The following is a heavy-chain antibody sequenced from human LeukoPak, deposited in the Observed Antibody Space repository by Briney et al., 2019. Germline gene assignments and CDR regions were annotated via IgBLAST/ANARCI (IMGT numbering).Heavy chain of an antibody. CDR3: AKDTSSYFDSSGPFDY. V-gene: IGHV3-9*01. CDR2: ISGNSVGM. D-gene: IGHD3-22*01. Sequence: PGGSLRLSCAASTFTVSDKYMSWVRQAPGKGLEWVSGISGNSVGMAYADSVKGRFTISRDNAKNSLYLQMNSLTAEDTALYYCAKDTSSYFDSSGPFDYWGQGTLVTVSS. J-gene: IGHJ4*02. CDR1: TFTVSDKY.